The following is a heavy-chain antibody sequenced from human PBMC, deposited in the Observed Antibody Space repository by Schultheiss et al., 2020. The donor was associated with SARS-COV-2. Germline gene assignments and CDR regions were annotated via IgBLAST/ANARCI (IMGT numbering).Heavy chain of an antibody. CDR2: INSDGSST. CDR1: GFTFSSYW. CDR3: ARGVYSSGWSGPRGWVYFQH. D-gene: IGHD6-19*01. V-gene: IGHV3-74*01. J-gene: IGHJ1*01. Sequence: GGSLRLSCAASGFTFSSYWMHWVRQAPGKGLVWVSSINSDGSSTSYADSVKGRFTISRDNAKNTLYLQMNSLRAEDTAVYYCARGVYSSGWSGPRGWVYFQHWGQGTLVTVSS.